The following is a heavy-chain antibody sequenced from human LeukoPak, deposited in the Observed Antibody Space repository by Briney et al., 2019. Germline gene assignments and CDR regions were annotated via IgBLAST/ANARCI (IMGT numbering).Heavy chain of an antibody. D-gene: IGHD6-6*01. J-gene: IGHJ4*02. CDR1: GGSITNNYW. V-gene: IGHV4-4*02. Sequence: SETLSLTCAVSGGSITNNYWWSWVRRPPGKGLEWIGEINLDGSANYKPSLKSRVTMSLDKSKSQFSLNLASVNVADTAFYYCARGPSFPLYYFASWGQGILVTVSS. CDR3: ARGPSFPLYYFAS. CDR2: INLDGSA.